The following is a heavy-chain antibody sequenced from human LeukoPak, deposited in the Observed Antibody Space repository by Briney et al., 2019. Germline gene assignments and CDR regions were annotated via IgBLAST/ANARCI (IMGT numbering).Heavy chain of an antibody. D-gene: IGHD1-26*01. Sequence: ASVKVSCKAPGYTFTSYGISWVRQAPGQGLEWMGWISAYNGNTNYAQKLQGRVTMTTDTSTSTAYMELRSLRSDDTAVYYCARDLVGATPPDYWGQGTLVTVSS. CDR3: ARDLVGATPPDY. CDR2: ISAYNGNT. J-gene: IGHJ4*02. V-gene: IGHV1-18*01. CDR1: GYTFTSYG.